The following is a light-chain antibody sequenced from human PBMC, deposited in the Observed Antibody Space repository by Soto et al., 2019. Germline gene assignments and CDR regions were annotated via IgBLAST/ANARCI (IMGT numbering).Light chain of an antibody. CDR2: AAS. Sequence: DIQMTQSPSSLSASVGDRVTITCRASQIIRNHLNWYQHTPGKAPKVLIYAASTLQGGVPSRFSGSGSGTEFTLTISSLQPEDFATYYCQQLNSYPLTFGGGTKVEIK. J-gene: IGKJ4*01. CDR1: QIIRNH. V-gene: IGKV1-17*01. CDR3: QQLNSYPLT.